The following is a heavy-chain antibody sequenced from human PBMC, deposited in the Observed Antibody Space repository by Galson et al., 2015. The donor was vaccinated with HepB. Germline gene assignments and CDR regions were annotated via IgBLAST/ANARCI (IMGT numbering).Heavy chain of an antibody. J-gene: IGHJ6*03. D-gene: IGHD5-12*01. Sequence: LSLTCTVSGGSISSYYWSWIRQPPGKGLEWIGYIYYSGSTNYNPSLKSRVTISVDTSKNQFSLKLSSVTAADTAVYYCARNVDMPYYYYMDVWGKGTTVTVSS. CDR1: GGSISSYY. CDR2: IYYSGST. CDR3: ARNVDMPYYYYMDV. V-gene: IGHV4-59*01.